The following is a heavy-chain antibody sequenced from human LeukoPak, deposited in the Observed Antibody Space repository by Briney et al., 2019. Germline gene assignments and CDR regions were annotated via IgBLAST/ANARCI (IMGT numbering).Heavy chain of an antibody. V-gene: IGHV4-4*02. CDR2: IHHGGTT. Sequence: SETLSLACAVSGGSITSGNWWTWVRQSPGKGLEWIGEIHHGGTTNYNPSLKSRVTISVDKSKNQFSLKLNSVTAADTAVYYCAKKDYYYMDVWGKGTTVTVSS. CDR3: AKKDYYYMDV. J-gene: IGHJ6*03. CDR1: GGSITSGNW.